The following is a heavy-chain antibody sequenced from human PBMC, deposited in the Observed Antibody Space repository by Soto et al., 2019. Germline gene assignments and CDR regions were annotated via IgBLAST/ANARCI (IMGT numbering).Heavy chain of an antibody. D-gene: IGHD3-9*01. CDR3: AQMDFDLYGMDV. Sequence: QITLTESGPTLVKPTQTLTLTCTFSGISLPNSGVGVSWIRQPPGKALEWLAVIYWDDAKNFGPSQKSRLTSTKDTSKNQVVLTMTNMDSVDPATYFCAQMDFDLYGMDVWGQGTTVIVSS. V-gene: IGHV2-5*05. CDR1: GISLPNSGVG. J-gene: IGHJ6*02. CDR2: IYWDDAK.